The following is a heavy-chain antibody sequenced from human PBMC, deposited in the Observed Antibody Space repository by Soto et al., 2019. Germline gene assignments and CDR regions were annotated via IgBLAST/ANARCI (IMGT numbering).Heavy chain of an antibody. D-gene: IGHD2-15*01. CDR3: SKDLCGGGSCYAGYFQH. V-gene: IGHV3-23*01. J-gene: IGHJ1*01. CDR1: GFTFSSYA. CDR2: ISGSGGST. Sequence: PGGSLRLSCAASGFTFSSYAMSWVRQAPGKGLEWVSAISGSGGSTYYADSVKGRFTISRDNSKNKLYLQMNSLRAEDTAVFYCSKDLCGGGSCYAGYFQHWCQGTLVTVSS.